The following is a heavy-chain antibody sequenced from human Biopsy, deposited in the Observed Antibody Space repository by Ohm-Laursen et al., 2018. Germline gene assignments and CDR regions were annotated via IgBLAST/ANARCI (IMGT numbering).Heavy chain of an antibody. CDR2: IFYSANT. CDR1: GVSIHGGRYY. V-gene: IGHV4-31*02. J-gene: IGHJ4*02. CDR3: ARLGSGDYFPTFFDF. D-gene: IGHD5-12*01. Sequence: TLSLTWTVSGVSIHGGRYYWNWIRHHPGKGLEWIGNIFYSANTYYNPSLKSRVTISVDTSKNQFSLKLSSVTAADTAVYYCARLGSGDYFPTFFDFWGQGALVTVSS.